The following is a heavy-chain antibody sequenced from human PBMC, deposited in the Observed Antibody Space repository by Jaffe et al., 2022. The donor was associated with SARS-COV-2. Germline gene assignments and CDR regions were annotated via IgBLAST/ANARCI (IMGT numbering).Heavy chain of an antibody. V-gene: IGHV3-9*01. CDR2: ISWNSGSI. Sequence: EVQLVESGGGLVQPGRSLRLSCAASGFTFDDYAMHWVRQAPGKGLEWVSGISWNSGSIGYADSVKGRFTISRDNAKNSLYLQMNSLRAEDTALYYCAKKGAGMEYDSSGYYTHRGAFDIWGQGTMVTVSS. D-gene: IGHD3-22*01. CDR3: AKKGAGMEYDSSGYYTHRGAFDI. CDR1: GFTFDDYA. J-gene: IGHJ3*02.